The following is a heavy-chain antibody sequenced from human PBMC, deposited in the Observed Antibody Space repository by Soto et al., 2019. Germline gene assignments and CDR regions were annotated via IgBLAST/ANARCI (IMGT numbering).Heavy chain of an antibody. V-gene: IGHV3-33*01. CDR3: ARDRSSSYSYAMDL. D-gene: IGHD3-10*01. CDR1: EFAFRLHG. CDR2: IWHDGTRK. Sequence: QVHLVESGGGVVQPGGSLTFSCSVSEFAFRLHGIHWVRHTPGKGLEWVAMIWHDGTRKYFRDSVRGRFTISRDSAKNKVYLQMNNLRGDDSALYFCARDRSSSYSYAMDLWGQGTTVTVSS. J-gene: IGHJ6*02.